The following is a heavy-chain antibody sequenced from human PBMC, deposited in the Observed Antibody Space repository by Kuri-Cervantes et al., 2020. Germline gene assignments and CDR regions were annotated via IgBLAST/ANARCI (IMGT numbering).Heavy chain of an antibody. V-gene: IGHV3-11*04. D-gene: IGHD2-2*01. J-gene: IGHJ5*02. CDR1: GFTFSDYY. CDR2: ISSSSGSTK. Sequence: GESLKISCAASGFTFSDYYMSWIRQAPGKGLEWVSYISSSSGSTKYYADSVKGRFTISRDNAKNSLYLQMNSLRSEDTAVYYCAKGVPAAMLSWFDPWAREPWSPSPQ. CDR3: AKGVPAAMLSWFDP.